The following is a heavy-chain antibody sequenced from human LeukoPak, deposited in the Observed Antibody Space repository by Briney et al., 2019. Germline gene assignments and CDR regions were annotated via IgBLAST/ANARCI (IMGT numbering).Heavy chain of an antibody. J-gene: IGHJ4*02. Sequence: TSETLSLTCDVSGGSVRSYWWGWVRQPAGKGLEWLGRIYSTGSTRFNPSLKSRLTLSIDTSTNQFSLTLTSVTAADTAVYFCARQGYTVSFYFLDYWRQGWLVTVSS. CDR2: IYSTGST. CDR3: ARQGYTVSFYFLDY. V-gene: IGHV4-4*07. D-gene: IGHD5/OR15-5a*01. CDR1: GGSVRSYW.